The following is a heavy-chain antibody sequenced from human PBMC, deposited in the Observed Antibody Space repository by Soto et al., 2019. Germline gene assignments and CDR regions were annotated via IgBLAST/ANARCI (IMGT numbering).Heavy chain of an antibody. CDR3: ARAKSGSYPFDY. J-gene: IGHJ4*02. D-gene: IGHD1-26*01. V-gene: IGHV4-59*01. CDR2: INYSGRT. CDR1: GGSISSYY. Sequence: KPSETLSLTCTVSGGSISSYYWSWIRQPPGKGLEWIGYINYSGRTNYNPSLKSRVTISVDTSKNQFSLKVSSVTAADTAVYYCARAKSGSYPFDYWGQGTLVTVSS.